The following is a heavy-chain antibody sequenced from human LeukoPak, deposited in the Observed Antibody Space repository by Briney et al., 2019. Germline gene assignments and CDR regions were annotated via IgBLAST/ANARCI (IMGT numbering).Heavy chain of an antibody. CDR1: GYSFTSYW. Sequence: GESLKISCKGSGYSFTSYWIGWVRQMPGKGLEWMGIIYPGDSDTRYSPSFQGQVTISADKSISTAYLQWSSLRASDTAIYYCARRVDKRSSTSSYYYYYMDVWGKGTTVTVSS. CDR2: IYPGDSDT. CDR3: ARRVDKRSSTSSYYYYYMDV. J-gene: IGHJ6*03. V-gene: IGHV5-51*01. D-gene: IGHD2-2*01.